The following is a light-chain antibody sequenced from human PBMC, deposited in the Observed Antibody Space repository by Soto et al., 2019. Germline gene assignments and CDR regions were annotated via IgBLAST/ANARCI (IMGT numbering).Light chain of an antibody. J-gene: IGKJ4*01. CDR1: QSVSSF. CDR2: DAV. CDR3: QHRSNWPRLT. Sequence: EIELTQSPATLSLSPGERATLSCRASQSVSSFLVWYQQKPGQAPRLLIYDAVNRVTGIPARFSGSGSGTDFTLTISSLEPEDFAVYYCQHRSNWPRLTFGGG. V-gene: IGKV3-11*01.